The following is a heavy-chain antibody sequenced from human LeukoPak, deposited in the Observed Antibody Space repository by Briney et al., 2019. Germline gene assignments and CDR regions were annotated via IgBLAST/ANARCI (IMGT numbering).Heavy chain of an antibody. CDR1: GFTFSSYW. CDR3: AKDQYGSGSLYAFDI. J-gene: IGHJ3*02. Sequence: PGGSLRLSCAASGFTFSSYWMSWVRQAPGKGLEWVANIKQDGSEKYYVDSVKGRFTISRDNAKNSLYLQMNSLRAEDTALYYCAKDQYGSGSLYAFDIWGQGTMVTVSS. V-gene: IGHV3-7*03. CDR2: IKQDGSEK. D-gene: IGHD3-10*01.